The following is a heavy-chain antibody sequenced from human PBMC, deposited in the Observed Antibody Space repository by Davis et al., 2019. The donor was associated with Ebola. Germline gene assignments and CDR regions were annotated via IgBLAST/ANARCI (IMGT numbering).Heavy chain of an antibody. D-gene: IGHD3-9*01. CDR1: GFTFSDYY. CDR3: ARYYDILTGYNWFDP. V-gene: IGHV3-11*04. Sequence: PGGSLRLSCAASGFTFSDYYMSWIRQAPGKGLEWVSYISSSGSTIYYADSVKGRFTISRDNAKNSLYLQMNSLRAEDTAVYYCARYYDILTGYNWFDPWGQGTLVTVSS. CDR2: ISSSGSTI. J-gene: IGHJ5*02.